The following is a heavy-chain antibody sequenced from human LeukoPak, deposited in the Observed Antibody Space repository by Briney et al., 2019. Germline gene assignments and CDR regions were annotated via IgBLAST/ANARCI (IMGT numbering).Heavy chain of an antibody. J-gene: IGHJ4*02. D-gene: IGHD6-19*01. Sequence: TGGSLRLYCATSGYTFSTHLMSWVRQAPGKGLVWVSRINTDAVTTDYADSVKGRFTISRDNAKNTLYLQMNSLRAEDTAVYYCARICGWTVVEDYWGQGTMVTVSS. CDR2: INTDAVTT. CDR1: GYTFSTHL. CDR3: ARICGWTVVEDY. V-gene: IGHV3-74*01.